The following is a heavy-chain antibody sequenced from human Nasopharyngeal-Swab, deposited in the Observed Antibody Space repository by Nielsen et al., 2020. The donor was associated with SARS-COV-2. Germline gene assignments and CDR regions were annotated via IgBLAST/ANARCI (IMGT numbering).Heavy chain of an antibody. CDR1: GFTFSSYG. J-gene: IGHJ4*02. CDR2: IWYDGSNK. CDR3: ARLLELPDY. V-gene: IGHV3-33*01. D-gene: IGHD1-7*01. Sequence: GESLKISCVASGFTFSSYGVHWVRQAPGKGLEWVAVIWYDGSNKYYADSVKGRFTISRDNSKNTLYLQMNSLRAEDTAVYYCARLLELPDYWGQGTLVTVSS.